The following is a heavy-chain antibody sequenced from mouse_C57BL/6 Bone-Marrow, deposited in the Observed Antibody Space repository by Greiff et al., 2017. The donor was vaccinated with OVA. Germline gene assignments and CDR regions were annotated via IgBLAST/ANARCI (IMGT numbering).Heavy chain of an antibody. V-gene: IGHV2-6*01. J-gene: IGHJ3*01. Sequence: VQLQESGPGLVAPSQSLSITCTVSGFSLTSYGVDWVRQSPGKGLEWLGVIWGVGSTNYNSALKSRLSISKDNSKSQVFLQMNSLQTDDTAMYYCASHYYGSLAYWGQGTLVTVSA. CDR1: GFSLTSYG. CDR2: IWGVGST. CDR3: ASHYYGSLAY. D-gene: IGHD1-1*01.